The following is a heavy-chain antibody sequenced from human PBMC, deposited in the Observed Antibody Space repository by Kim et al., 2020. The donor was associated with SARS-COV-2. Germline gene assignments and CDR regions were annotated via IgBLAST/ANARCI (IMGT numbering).Heavy chain of an antibody. D-gene: IGHD1-7*01. CDR3: ARGAGDYWKYGGCLDY. Sequence: GGSLRLSCVASGFTFSGYSMNWVRQAPGKGLEWVSSLDRAGSNIYYADSVKGRFTISRDNAKDSLFLQMNSLRAEDTALYYCARGAGDYWKYGGCLDYWG. CDR1: GFTFSGYS. CDR2: LDRAGSNI. V-gene: IGHV3-21*01. J-gene: IGHJ4*01.